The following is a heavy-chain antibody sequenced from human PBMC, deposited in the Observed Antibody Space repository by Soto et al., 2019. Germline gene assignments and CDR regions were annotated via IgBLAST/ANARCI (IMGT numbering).Heavy chain of an antibody. J-gene: IGHJ4*02. Sequence: GASVKVSCKASGGTFSSYAISWVRQAPGQGLEWMGGIIPIFGTANYAQKFQGRVTITADESTSTAYMELSSLRSEDTAVYYCARVYDSSGYIRYWGQGPLVTVSS. CDR1: GGTFSSYA. CDR3: ARVYDSSGYIRY. V-gene: IGHV1-69*13. CDR2: IIPIFGTA. D-gene: IGHD3-22*01.